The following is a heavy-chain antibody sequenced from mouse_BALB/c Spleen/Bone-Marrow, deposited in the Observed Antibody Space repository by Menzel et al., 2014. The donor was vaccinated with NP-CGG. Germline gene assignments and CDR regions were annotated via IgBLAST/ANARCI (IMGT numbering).Heavy chain of an antibody. J-gene: IGHJ1*01. V-gene: IGHV14-3*02. D-gene: IGHD1-1*02. CDR2: IDPAKDNT. CDR3: ATYGVGWYIKV. CDR1: GFNIKDTY. Sequence: VHVKQSGAELVKPGASVKLSCTASGFNIKDTYMHRVKQRPEQGLEWIGRIDPAKDNTKYDPKFQGKATIIADTSSNTDYMQRSRLTAEDTAVYYCATYGVGWYIKVWGAGTTVTVSS.